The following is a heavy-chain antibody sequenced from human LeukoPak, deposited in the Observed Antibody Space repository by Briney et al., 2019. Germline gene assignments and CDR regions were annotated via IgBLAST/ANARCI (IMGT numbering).Heavy chain of an antibody. J-gene: IGHJ6*03. V-gene: IGHV3-30*04. CDR3: AGQPCTYYYYYMDV. CDR1: GLTFSRYT. Sequence: GGSLRLSCVVSGLTFSRYTMYWVRQTPGRGLEWVACVSYDESDTYYADSVKGRFTVSRDNSKNMVYLQLNSLRAEDTALYYCAGQPCTYYYYYMDVWGKATTVTVSS. D-gene: IGHD2-8*01. CDR2: VSYDESDT.